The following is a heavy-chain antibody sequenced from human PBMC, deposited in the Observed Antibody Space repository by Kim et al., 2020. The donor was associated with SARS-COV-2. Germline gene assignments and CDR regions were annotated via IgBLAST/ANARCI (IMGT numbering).Heavy chain of an antibody. J-gene: IGHJ6*02. CDR3: AKDIGPPSLRIAVAGTSGSYYYGMDV. D-gene: IGHD6-19*01. CDR1: GFTFDDYA. V-gene: IGHV3-9*01. Sequence: GGSLRLSCAASGFTFDDYAMHWVRQAPGKGLEWVSGISWNSGSIGYADSVKGRFTISRDNAKNSLYLQMNSLRAEDTALYYCAKDIGPPSLRIAVAGTSGSYYYGMDVWGQGTTVTVSS. CDR2: ISWNSGSI.